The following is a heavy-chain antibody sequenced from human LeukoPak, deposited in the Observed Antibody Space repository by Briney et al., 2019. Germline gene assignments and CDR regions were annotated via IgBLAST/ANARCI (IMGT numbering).Heavy chain of an antibody. J-gene: IGHJ3*01. CDR2: IRSKSYGATT. CDR3: TRCSSGACYSSSAFDV. CDR1: DFTYAYAGFA. D-gene: IGHD2-15*01. Sequence: GRSLILSCTASDFTYAYAGFAMTWVRQAPGKGLEWVAFIRSKSYGATTEYAASVKGRFTISRDDSKAMAFLQMDNLRTEDTAVYYCTRCSSGACYSSSAFDVWGQGTMVTVSS. V-gene: IGHV3-49*04.